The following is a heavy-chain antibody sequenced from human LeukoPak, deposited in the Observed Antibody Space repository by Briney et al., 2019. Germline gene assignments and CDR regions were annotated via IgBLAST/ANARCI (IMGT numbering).Heavy chain of an antibody. CDR1: GYTFTGYY. CDR2: INPNSGGT. D-gene: IGHD2-15*01. J-gene: IGHJ4*02. CDR3: ARVPPKSLVAAPPDY. V-gene: IGHV1-2*06. Sequence: ASVNVSCKASGYTFTGYYMHWVRQAPEQGLEWIGRINPNSGGTNYAQKFQGRFTMTMDTSISAAYMELSRLRSDDTAVYYCARVPPKSLVAAPPDYWGQGTLVTVSS.